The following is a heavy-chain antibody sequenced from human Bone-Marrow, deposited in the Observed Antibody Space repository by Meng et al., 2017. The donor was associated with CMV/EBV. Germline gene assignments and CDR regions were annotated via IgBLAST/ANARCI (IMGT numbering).Heavy chain of an antibody. V-gene: IGHV3-7*01. CDR1: GFTFSSHA. J-gene: IGHJ4*02. Sequence: GESLKISCAASGFTFSSHAMSWVRQAPGKGLEWVANIKGDGSEKYYVDSVKGRFTISRDNAKNSLYVQMNSLRAEDTAVYYCARGGLGYVNFDLWGQGTLVTVSS. CDR2: IKGDGSEK. D-gene: IGHD3-22*01. CDR3: ARGGLGYVNFDL.